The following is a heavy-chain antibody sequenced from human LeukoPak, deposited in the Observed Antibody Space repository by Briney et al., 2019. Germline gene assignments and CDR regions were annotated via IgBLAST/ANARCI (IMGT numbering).Heavy chain of an antibody. D-gene: IGHD6-19*01. CDR3: VRDSSRGWTFDI. J-gene: IGHJ3*02. V-gene: IGHV3-7*01. CDR1: GFPLRIYR. Sequence: GGSLRLSCSPSGFPLRIYRMSCVRQARGKGRECVGNAKGCGSENYYVDSVKGRFTISRDNRKKPLYLQINGLRVEDTAVYYCVRDSSRGWTFDIWGQGTMVIVSS. CDR2: AKGCGSEN.